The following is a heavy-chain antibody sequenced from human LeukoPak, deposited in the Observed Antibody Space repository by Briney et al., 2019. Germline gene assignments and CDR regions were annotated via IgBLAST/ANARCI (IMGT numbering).Heavy chain of an antibody. Sequence: GGSLRLSCAASGFTFSSYGMHWVRQAPGKGLEWVAVISYDGSNKYYADSVKGRFTISRDNSKNTLYLQMNSLRAEDTAVYYCATSPYYDFWSGYSQPYYFDYWGQGTLVTVSS. V-gene: IGHV3-30*03. CDR2: ISYDGSNK. D-gene: IGHD3-3*01. J-gene: IGHJ4*02. CDR3: ATSPYYDFWSGYSQPYYFDY. CDR1: GFTFSSYG.